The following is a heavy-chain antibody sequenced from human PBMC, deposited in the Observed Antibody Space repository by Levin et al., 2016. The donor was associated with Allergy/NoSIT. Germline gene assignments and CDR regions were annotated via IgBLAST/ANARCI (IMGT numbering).Heavy chain of an antibody. CDR2: MNPNSGNT. Sequence: WVRQAPGQGLEWMGWMNPNSGNTGYAQKFQGRVTMTRNTSISTAYMELSSLRSEDTAVYYCARRPIYSRDNLDYWGQGTLVTVSS. J-gene: IGHJ4*02. D-gene: IGHD6-13*01. V-gene: IGHV1-8*01. CDR3: ARRPIYSRDNLDY.